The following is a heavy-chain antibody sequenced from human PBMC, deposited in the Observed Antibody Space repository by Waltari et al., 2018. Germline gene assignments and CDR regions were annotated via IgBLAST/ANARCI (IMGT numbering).Heavy chain of an antibody. D-gene: IGHD3-10*01. CDR3: ARSLLWFGEFRTTYYYGMDV. V-gene: IGHV1-69*01. Sequence: QVQLVQSGAEVKKPGSSVKVSCKASGGTFSSYAISWVRQAPGQGLEWMGGVIPICGTANYAQKFQGRVTITADESTSTAYMELSSLRSEDTAVYYCARSLLWFGEFRTTYYYGMDVWGQGTTVTVSS. CDR1: GGTFSSYA. J-gene: IGHJ6*02. CDR2: VIPICGTA.